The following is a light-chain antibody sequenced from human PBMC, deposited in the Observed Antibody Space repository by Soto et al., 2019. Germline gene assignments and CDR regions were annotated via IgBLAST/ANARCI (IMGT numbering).Light chain of an antibody. V-gene: IGLV2-14*01. Sequence: QSVLAQPSSVSGSPGQSITISCTGTSTDVGGYNYVSWYQHHSGKAPKLLIYEVTNRPSGISDRFSGSKSVNTDSLTISGLQAEDESDYYCGSYSSTDTPFVFGTGTKVTVL. CDR3: GSYSSTDTPFV. J-gene: IGLJ1*01. CDR1: STDVGGYNY. CDR2: EVT.